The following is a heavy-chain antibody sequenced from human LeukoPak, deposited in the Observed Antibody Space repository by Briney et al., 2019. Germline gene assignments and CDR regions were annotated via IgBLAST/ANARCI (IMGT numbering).Heavy chain of an antibody. CDR1: GYTFTSYG. V-gene: IGHV1-18*01. D-gene: IGHD6-6*01. CDR3: ATYAASAQGPDYFGY. Sequence: ASVKVSCKASGYTFTSYGISWVRQAPGQGLEWMGWISAYNGNTNYAQKLQGRVTMTTDTSTSTAYMELRSLRSDDTAVYYCATYAASAQGPDYFGYWGQGTLVTVSS. J-gene: IGHJ4*02. CDR2: ISAYNGNT.